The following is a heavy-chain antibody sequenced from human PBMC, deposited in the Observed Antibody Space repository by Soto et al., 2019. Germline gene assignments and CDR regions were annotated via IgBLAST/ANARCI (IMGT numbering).Heavy chain of an antibody. D-gene: IGHD3-22*01. J-gene: IGHJ6*02. V-gene: IGHV3-33*01. CDR2: IWYDGGTK. CDR3: ARIDCTGYNCNPYYHYGMDV. Sequence: GGSLRLSCAASGFTFYTYGMHWVRQVPGKGLQWVAVIWYDGGTKYYADSVRGRFTVSRDNSKNTLYLQMNSLRDEDTAVYYCARIDCTGYNCNPYYHYGMDVWGQGTTVTVSS. CDR1: GFTFYTYG.